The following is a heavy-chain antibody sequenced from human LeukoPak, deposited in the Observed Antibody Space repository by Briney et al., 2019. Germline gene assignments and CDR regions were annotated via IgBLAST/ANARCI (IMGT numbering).Heavy chain of an antibody. CDR2: ISSSSSYI. D-gene: IGHD2-15*01. Sequence: PGGSLRLSCAASGFTLSSYSMNWVRQAPGKGLEWVSSISSSSSYIYYADSVKGRFTISRDNAKNSLYLQMNSLRAEDTAVYYCAKDRDIVVVVAATTHFDYWGQGTLVTVSS. V-gene: IGHV3-21*01. J-gene: IGHJ4*02. CDR1: GFTLSSYS. CDR3: AKDRDIVVVVAATTHFDY.